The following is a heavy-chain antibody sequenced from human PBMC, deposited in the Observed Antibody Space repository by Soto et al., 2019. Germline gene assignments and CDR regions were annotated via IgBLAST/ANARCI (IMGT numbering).Heavy chain of an antibody. J-gene: IGHJ3*02. Sequence: GGSLRLSCAASGFTFSSYGMHWVRQAPGKGLEWVAVISYDGSNKYYADSVKGRFTISRDNSKNTLYLQMNSLRAEDTAVYYCGKGAPTVAATQDAFDIWGQGTMVTVSS. CDR3: GKGAPTVAATQDAFDI. CDR1: GFTFSSYG. D-gene: IGHD2-15*01. V-gene: IGHV3-30*18. CDR2: ISYDGSNK.